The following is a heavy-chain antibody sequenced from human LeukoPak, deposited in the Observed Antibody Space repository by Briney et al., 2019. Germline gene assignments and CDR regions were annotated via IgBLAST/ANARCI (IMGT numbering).Heavy chain of an antibody. D-gene: IGHD1-26*01. J-gene: IGHJ4*02. CDR2: INHSGST. CDR3: ARVVGSRRTPLWVRTLDY. V-gene: IGHV4-34*01. Sequence: PSETLSLTCAVYGGSFSGYYWSWIRQPPGKGVEWIGEINHSGSTNYNPSLKSRVTISVDTSKNQFSLKLSSVTAADTAVYYCARVVGSRRTPLWVRTLDYWGQGTLVTVSS. CDR1: GGSFSGYY.